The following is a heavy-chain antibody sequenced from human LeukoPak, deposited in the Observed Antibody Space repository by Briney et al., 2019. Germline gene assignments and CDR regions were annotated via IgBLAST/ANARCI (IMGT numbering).Heavy chain of an antibody. J-gene: IGHJ6*03. CDR2: IYTSGST. D-gene: IGHD3-22*01. CDR3: ARDNFTSTDYYDSSGYYYYYYMDV. CDR1: GGSISSYY. V-gene: IGHV4-4*07. Sequence: SETLSLTCTFSGGSISSYYWGWIRQPAGKGLEWIGRIYTSGSTNYNPCLHSRVTMSVDTSKNQFSLKLSSVTAADTAVYYCARDNFTSTDYYDSSGYYYYYYMDVWGKGPRSPSP.